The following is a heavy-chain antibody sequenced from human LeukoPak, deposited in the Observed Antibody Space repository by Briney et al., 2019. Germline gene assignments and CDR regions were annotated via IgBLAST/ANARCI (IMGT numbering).Heavy chain of an antibody. V-gene: IGHV1-18*01. Sequence: ASVKVSCKASGYTFTSYGISWVRQAPGQGLEWMGWISAYNGNTNYAQKLQGRVTMTTDTSTSTAYMELRSLRSDDTAVYYCARDRGTMVREVMGLGYYYYYGMDVWGQGTTVTVSS. CDR2: ISAYNGNT. CDR3: ARDRGTMVREVMGLGYYYYYGMDV. J-gene: IGHJ6*02. CDR1: GYTFTSYG. D-gene: IGHD3-10*01.